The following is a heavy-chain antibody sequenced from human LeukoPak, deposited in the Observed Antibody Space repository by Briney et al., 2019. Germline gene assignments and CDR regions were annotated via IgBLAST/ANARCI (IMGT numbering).Heavy chain of an antibody. Sequence: GGSLRLSCAASGFTFSSYWMSWVRQAPGKGLEWVANIKQDGSEKYYVDSVKGRFTISRDNAYNSLYLQVNSLRVEDTAVFYCARERGSPPGSDFDFWGQGTLVTVSS. CDR3: ARERGSPPGSDFDF. V-gene: IGHV3-7*03. CDR1: GFTFSSYW. D-gene: IGHD3-10*01. CDR2: IKQDGSEK. J-gene: IGHJ4*02.